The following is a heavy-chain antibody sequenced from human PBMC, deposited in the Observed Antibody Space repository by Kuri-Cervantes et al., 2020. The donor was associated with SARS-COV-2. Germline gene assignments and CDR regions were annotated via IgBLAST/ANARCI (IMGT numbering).Heavy chain of an antibody. D-gene: IGHD3-16*02. Sequence: GESLKISCAASGFTFSSYSMNWVRQAPGKGLEWVSSISSSSSYIYYADSVKGRFTISRDNAKNSLYLQMNSLRAEDTAVYYCARAFIHYCYYMDVWGKGTTVTVSS. CDR1: GFTFSSYS. CDR2: ISSSSSYI. J-gene: IGHJ6*03. V-gene: IGHV3-21*01. CDR3: ARAFIHYCYYMDV.